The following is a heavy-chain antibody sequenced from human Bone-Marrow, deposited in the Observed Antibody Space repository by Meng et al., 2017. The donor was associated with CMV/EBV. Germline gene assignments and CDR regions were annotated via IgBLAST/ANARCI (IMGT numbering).Heavy chain of an antibody. CDR2: ISDGGSIR. CDR1: GFTFSSYG. CDR3: ARDWVTGTPRDFDY. J-gene: IGHJ4*02. Sequence: GESLKISCAASGFTFSSYGMIWVRQAPGKGLEWLSYISDGGSIRYYMDSVKGRFTISRENALSSLYLQMSSLRAEDTAVYYCARDWVTGTPRDFDYWGQGTLVTVSS. D-gene: IGHD1-20*01. V-gene: IGHV3-48*03.